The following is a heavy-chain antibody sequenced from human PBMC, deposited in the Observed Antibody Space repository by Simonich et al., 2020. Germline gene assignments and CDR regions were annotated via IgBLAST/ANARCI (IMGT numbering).Heavy chain of an antibody. V-gene: IGHV1-2*02. CDR2: INPKRGGQ. D-gene: IGHD6-13*01. Sequence: QVQLVQSGAEVKKPGASVKVSCKASGYTFTGYYMHWVRQAPGQGLEWKGGINPKRGGQNEAQKFQGGVTMTRDTSISTAYMGLSRRRSDDTAVYYCARGGVRSSSWYWYFDLWGRGTLVTVSS. CDR1: GYTFTGYY. J-gene: IGHJ2*01. CDR3: ARGGVRSSSWYWYFDL.